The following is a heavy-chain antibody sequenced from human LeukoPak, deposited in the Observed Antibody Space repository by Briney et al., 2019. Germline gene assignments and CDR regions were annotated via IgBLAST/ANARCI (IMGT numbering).Heavy chain of an antibody. Sequence: SQTLSLTCTVSGGSISSGGYYWSWIRQHPGKGLEWIGYIYYSGSTYHNPSLKSRVTISVDTSKNQFSLKLSSVTAADTAVYYCARVRPDYDILTGEPFDYWGQGTLVTVSS. V-gene: IGHV4-31*03. CDR1: GGSISSGGYY. CDR3: ARVRPDYDILTGEPFDY. J-gene: IGHJ4*02. D-gene: IGHD3-9*01. CDR2: IYYSGST.